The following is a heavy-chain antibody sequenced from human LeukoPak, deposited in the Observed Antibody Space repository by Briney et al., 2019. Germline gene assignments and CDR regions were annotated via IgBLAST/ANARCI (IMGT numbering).Heavy chain of an antibody. J-gene: IGHJ4*02. V-gene: IGHV3-23*01. CDR2: ISGSGGST. CDR1: GLTFSSYA. Sequence: GGSLTLSCAASGLTFSSYAMSWVRQAPGKGLEWVSSISGSGGSTYYADSVKGRFTISRDNSKNTLYLQMNSLRAEDTAVYYCAKDDGSVVVPLSVDYWGQGTLVTVSS. CDR3: AKDDGSVVVPLSVDY. D-gene: IGHD2-2*01.